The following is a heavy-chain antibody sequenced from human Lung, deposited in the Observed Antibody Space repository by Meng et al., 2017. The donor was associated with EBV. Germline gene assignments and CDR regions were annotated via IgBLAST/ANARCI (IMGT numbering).Heavy chain of an antibody. CDR1: GDSVSSSSAA. J-gene: IGHJ2*01. V-gene: IGHV6-1*01. CDR2: TYYRSKWYN. Sequence: QVQLPQSGPGLGKPSQTLSLTSIISGDSVSSSSAAWTWIRQSPSRGLEWLGRTYYRSKWYNDYAVFVKSRITTNPDTSKNQFSLQLNSVTPEDTAVYYCARGATSVFDLWGRGTLVTVAS. CDR3: ARGATSVFDL.